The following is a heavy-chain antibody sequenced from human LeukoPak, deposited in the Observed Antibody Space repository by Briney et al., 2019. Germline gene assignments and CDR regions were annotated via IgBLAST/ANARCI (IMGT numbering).Heavy chain of an antibody. Sequence: SETLSLTCAVYGGSFSGYYWSWIRQPPGKGLEWIGEINHSGSTNYNPSLKSRVTISVDTSKNQFSLKLSSVTAADTAVYYCARDPSTYYDFWSGYYNGPRPYYYYGMDVWGQGTTVTVSS. CDR2: INHSGST. J-gene: IGHJ6*02. V-gene: IGHV4-34*01. D-gene: IGHD3-3*01. CDR1: GGSFSGYY. CDR3: ARDPSTYYDFWSGYYNGPRPYYYYGMDV.